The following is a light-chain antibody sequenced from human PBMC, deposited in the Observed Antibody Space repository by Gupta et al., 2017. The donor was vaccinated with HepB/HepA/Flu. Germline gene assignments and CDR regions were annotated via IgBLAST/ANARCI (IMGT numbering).Light chain of an antibody. CDR1: SSNIGAGYD. V-gene: IGLV1-40*01. CDR3: QSYDSSLSGYVV. Sequence: QSVLTPPPSVSGAPGQRVTISCTGSSSNIGAGYDVHWYQQLPGTAPKLLIYDNNNRPSGVPDRFSGSKSGTSASLAITGLQAEDEADYYCQSYDSSLSGYVVFGGGTKLAVL. CDR2: DNN. J-gene: IGLJ2*01.